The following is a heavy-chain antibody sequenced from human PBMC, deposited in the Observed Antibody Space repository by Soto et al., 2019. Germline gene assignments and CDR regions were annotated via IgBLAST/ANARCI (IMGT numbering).Heavy chain of an antibody. V-gene: IGHV3-7*04. CDR2: IRQDGSEK. Sequence: GVLRLSCVGSGFTFSSNWMTWVRQAPGKGLEWVGNIRQDGSEKNYVDSVKGRFTISRDNAKNSPYLQMNSLRAEDTAVYYCGRKIVVAGGASYFAYWARGTVVPVSS. CDR3: GRKIVVAGGASYFAY. D-gene: IGHD2-15*01. J-gene: IGHJ4*01. CDR1: GFTFSSNW.